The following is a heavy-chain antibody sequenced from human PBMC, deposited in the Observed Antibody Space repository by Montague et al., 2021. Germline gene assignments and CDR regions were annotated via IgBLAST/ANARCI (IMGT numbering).Heavy chain of an antibody. CDR3: VAIKWERQTRNYFEQ. Sequence: SETLSLTCDIYVDSFTDYYWGWIRQPPGKGLEWIGETNHRGTTKSNPSLKTRVSLSLDTSKSQLSLTLQSVTAADTAVYYCVAIKWERQTRNYFEQWGPGILVGVSS. CDR2: TNHRGTT. J-gene: IGHJ4*02. D-gene: IGHD1-26*01. CDR1: VDSFTDYY. V-gene: IGHV4-34*01.